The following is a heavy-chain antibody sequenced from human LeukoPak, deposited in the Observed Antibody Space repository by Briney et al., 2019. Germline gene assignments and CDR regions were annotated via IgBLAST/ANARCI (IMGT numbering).Heavy chain of an antibody. CDR1: GFTFSSYS. Sequence: QSGGSLRLSCAASGFTFSSYSMNWVRQAPGKGLEWVSYISSSSSTIYYADSVKGRFTISRDNSKNTLYLQMNSLRAEDTAVYYCATRGDCGGDCDPWDFDLWGRGTLVTVSS. CDR2: ISSSSSTI. J-gene: IGHJ2*01. V-gene: IGHV3-48*01. D-gene: IGHD2-21*02. CDR3: ATRGDCGGDCDPWDFDL.